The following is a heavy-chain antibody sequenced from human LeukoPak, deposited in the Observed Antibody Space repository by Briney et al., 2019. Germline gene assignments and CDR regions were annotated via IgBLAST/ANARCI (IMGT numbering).Heavy chain of an antibody. CDR1: GGTFSSHG. Sequence: ASVKVSCKASGGTFSSHGISWVRQAPGQGLEWMGGIFAMFNTTKYAQKFQGRVTITADKSTSTAYMELSSLRSEDTAVYYCARDFGDIVATIGEENYYYYMDVWGKGTTVTVSS. CDR3: ARDFGDIVATIGEENYYYYMDV. J-gene: IGHJ6*03. CDR2: IFAMFNTT. D-gene: IGHD5-12*01. V-gene: IGHV1-69*06.